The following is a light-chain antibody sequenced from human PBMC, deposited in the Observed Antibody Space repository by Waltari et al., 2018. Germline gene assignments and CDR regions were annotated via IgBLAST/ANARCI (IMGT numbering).Light chain of an antibody. CDR2: GVS. V-gene: IGKV3-20*01. CDR1: RTVYSDY. Sequence: DTLLTQSPGTLSLSPGERATLSCRASRTVYSDYLAWYQQKSGQAPSLLIYGVSNRATGVADRFSGSGSGTDFYLTITWLEPEDAAVYFCQHYGGFPWSFGQGTKVEIK. J-gene: IGKJ1*01. CDR3: QHYGGFPWS.